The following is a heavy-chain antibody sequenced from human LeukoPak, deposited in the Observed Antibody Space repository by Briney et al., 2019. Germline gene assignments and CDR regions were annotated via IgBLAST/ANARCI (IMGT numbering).Heavy chain of an antibody. Sequence: AESLTLSCTASGFIFSIFDMNWVRQAPGKGLEWVGFISGSGSTIYYADSVKGRFTIARDTANNSLYMQMTSLREDDTAVYYWGRNLVGAEGAAFDIWGQGTMVIVSS. CDR3: GRNLVGAEGAAFDI. V-gene: IGHV3-48*02. D-gene: IGHD1-26*01. J-gene: IGHJ3*02. CDR2: ISGSGSTI. CDR1: GFIFSIFD.